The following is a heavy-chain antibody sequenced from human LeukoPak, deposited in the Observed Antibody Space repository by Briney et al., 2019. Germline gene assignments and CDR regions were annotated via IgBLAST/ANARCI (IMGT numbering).Heavy chain of an antibody. V-gene: IGHV3-30*18. CDR3: AKEGSETGDLFFAGSYRLDY. D-gene: IGHD3-16*02. CDR1: GFTFSSYG. J-gene: IGHJ4*02. CDR2: ISYDGSNK. Sequence: GGSLRLSCAASGFTFSSYGMHWVRQAPGKGLEWVAVISYDGSNKYYADSVKGRFTISRDNSKNTLYLQMNSLRAEDTAVYYCAKEGSETGDLFFAGSYRLDYWGQGTLVTVSS.